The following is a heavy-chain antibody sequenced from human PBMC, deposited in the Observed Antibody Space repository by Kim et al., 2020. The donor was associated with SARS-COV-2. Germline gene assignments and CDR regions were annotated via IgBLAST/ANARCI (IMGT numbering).Heavy chain of an antibody. V-gene: IGHV1-69*13. D-gene: IGHD3-10*01. CDR3: ARVATYYYGSDAAFDI. Sequence: SVKVSCKASGGTFSSYAISWVRQAPGQGLEWMGGIIPIFGTANYAQKFQGRVTITADESTSTAYMELSSLRSEDTAVYYCARVATYYYGSDAAFDIWGQGTMVTVSS. CDR1: GGTFSSYA. J-gene: IGHJ3*02. CDR2: IIPIFGTA.